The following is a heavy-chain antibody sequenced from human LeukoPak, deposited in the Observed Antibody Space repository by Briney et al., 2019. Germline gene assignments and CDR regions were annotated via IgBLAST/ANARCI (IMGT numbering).Heavy chain of an antibody. CDR1: GFTFSSYD. V-gene: IGHV3-13*01. D-gene: IGHD5-24*01. J-gene: IGHJ2*01. CDR3: ARERLGMGDGSFDL. Sequence: PGGSLRLSCSASGFTFSSYDMHWVRQATGKGLEWVSAIGTAGDTYYPGSVKGRFTISRENAKNSLYLQMNSLRAGDTAVYYCARERLGMGDGSFDLWGRGTLVTVSS. CDR2: IGTAGDT.